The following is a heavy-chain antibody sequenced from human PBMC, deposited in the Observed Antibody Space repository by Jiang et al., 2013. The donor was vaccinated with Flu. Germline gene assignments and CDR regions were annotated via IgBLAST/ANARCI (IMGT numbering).Heavy chain of an antibody. V-gene: IGHV1-2*02. Sequence: SGAEVKKPGASVKVSCKASGYTFTGYYIHWVRQDPGQGLEWMGRINPYYGGTYYAQKFQGRVTMTRDSSISTVYLELSSLTSDDTAVFYCAFLPIAVTGTDYFDYWGQGTQVTVSS. CDR2: INPYYGGT. CDR3: AFLPIAVTGTDYFDY. J-gene: IGHJ4*02. D-gene: IGHD6-19*01. CDR1: GYTFTGYY.